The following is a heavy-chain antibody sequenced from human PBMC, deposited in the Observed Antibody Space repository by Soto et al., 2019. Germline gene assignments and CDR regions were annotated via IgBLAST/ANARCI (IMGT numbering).Heavy chain of an antibody. J-gene: IGHJ5*02. CDR3: AKGGSSSWYSGWFDP. CDR2: ISGSGGST. V-gene: IGHV3-23*01. Sequence: EVQLLESGGGLVQPGGSLRLSCAASGFTFSSYAMSWVRQAPGEGLEWVSAISGSGGSTYYADSVKGRFTISRDNSKNSLYLQMNSLRAEDTAVYYCAKGGSSSWYSGWFDPWGQGTLVTVSS. CDR1: GFTFSSYA. D-gene: IGHD6-13*01.